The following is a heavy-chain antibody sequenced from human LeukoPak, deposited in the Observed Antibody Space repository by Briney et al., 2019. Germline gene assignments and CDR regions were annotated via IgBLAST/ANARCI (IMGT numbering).Heavy chain of an antibody. J-gene: IGHJ3*02. V-gene: IGHV4-39*01. CDR3: ARHVSYYYDSSGRDAFDI. D-gene: IGHD3-22*01. CDR1: GGSISSGGYY. Sequence: SETLSLTCTVSGGSISSGGYYWSWIRQHPGKGLEWIGSIYYSGSTYYNPSLKSRVTISVDTSKNQFSLKLSSVTAADTAVYYCARHVSYYYDSSGRDAFDIWGQGTMVTVSS. CDR2: IYYSGST.